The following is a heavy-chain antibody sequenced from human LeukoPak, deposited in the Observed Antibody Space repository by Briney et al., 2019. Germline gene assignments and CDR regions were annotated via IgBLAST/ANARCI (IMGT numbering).Heavy chain of an antibody. CDR1: GYTFTGYY. D-gene: IGHD6-13*01. CDR3: ARGARPSSSWYDLDY. CDR2: INTNSGGT. J-gene: IGHJ4*02. Sequence: ASVKVSCKASGYTFTGYYMHWVRQAPGQGLEWMGWINTNSGGTNYAQKFQGRVTMTRDTSISTAYMELSRLRSDDTAVYYCARGARPSSSWYDLDYWGQGTLVTVSS. V-gene: IGHV1-2*02.